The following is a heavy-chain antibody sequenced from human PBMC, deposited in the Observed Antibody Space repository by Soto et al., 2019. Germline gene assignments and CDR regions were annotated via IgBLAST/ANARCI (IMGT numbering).Heavy chain of an antibody. Sequence: QVQLQESGPGLVKPSQPLSLTCTVSGASISSVDYYWSWIRQHPGKGLEWIGYIYYSGSNLYNPALKCRVTISVDTSKNQFSVTVSSVTAADTAVYYCAASCVGCGGFNYYGMDVWGQGTTVTVSS. CDR1: GASISSVDYY. V-gene: IGHV4-31*03. D-gene: IGHD2-21*01. CDR2: IYYSGSN. CDR3: AASCVGCGGFNYYGMDV. J-gene: IGHJ6*02.